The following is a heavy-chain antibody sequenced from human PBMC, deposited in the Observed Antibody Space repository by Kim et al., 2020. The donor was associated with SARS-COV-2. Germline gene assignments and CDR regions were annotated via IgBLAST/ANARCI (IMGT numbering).Heavy chain of an antibody. D-gene: IGHD1-26*01. Sequence: SETLSLTCAVSGDSITTRNWWSWVRQPPGKGLEWIGEIYHSGNTNYNPSLKSRVSISVDKSKNQFSLNLSSVTAADTAVYYCARLWTDTGSYFRFDYWSREPWSPSPQ. J-gene: IGHJ4*02. CDR3: ARLWTDTGSYFRFDY. V-gene: IGHV4-4*02. CDR1: GDSITTRNW. CDR2: IYHSGNT.